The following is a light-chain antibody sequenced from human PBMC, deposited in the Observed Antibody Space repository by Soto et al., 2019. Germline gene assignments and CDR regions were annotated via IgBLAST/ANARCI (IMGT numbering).Light chain of an antibody. V-gene: IGKV3-11*01. CDR1: QTVGVR. Sequence: ELVLTQSPATLSASPGERATLSCRASQTVGVRLAWYQPKPGQAPRLLIYEASNRAAGVPGRFSGSGSGTDFTLTITRLEPGDFAFYYCHQRQRWPRTFGQGTKVDIK. CDR2: EAS. J-gene: IGKJ1*01. CDR3: HQRQRWPRT.